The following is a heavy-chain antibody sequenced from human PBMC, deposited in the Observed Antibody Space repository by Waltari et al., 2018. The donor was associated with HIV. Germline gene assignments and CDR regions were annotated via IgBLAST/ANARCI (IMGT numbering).Heavy chain of an antibody. Sequence: QVQLQESGPGLVKPSETLSLTCAVSGYPISSGYYWGWIRQPPGKGLEWIGSIHHSGSTSYNPSLKSRVTLSVDTSKNHFSLKLNSVTAADKAVYYCAGEVGYCSGGTCYSGWFDPWGQGTLVTVSS. V-gene: IGHV4-38-2*01. CDR1: GYPISSGYY. CDR2: IHHSGST. D-gene: IGHD2-15*01. J-gene: IGHJ5*02. CDR3: AGEVGYCSGGTCYSGWFDP.